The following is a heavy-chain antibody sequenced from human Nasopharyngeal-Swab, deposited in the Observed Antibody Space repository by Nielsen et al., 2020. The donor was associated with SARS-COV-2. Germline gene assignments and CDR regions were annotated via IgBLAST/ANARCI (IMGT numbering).Heavy chain of an antibody. CDR3: ASSPLWFGEPEHGMDV. J-gene: IGHJ6*02. CDR2: INHSGST. Sequence: WIRQPPGKGLEWIGEINHSGSTNYNPSLKSRVTISVDTSKNQFSLKLSSVTAADTAVYYCASSPLWFGEPEHGMDVWGQGTTVRLL. D-gene: IGHD3-10*01. V-gene: IGHV4-34*01.